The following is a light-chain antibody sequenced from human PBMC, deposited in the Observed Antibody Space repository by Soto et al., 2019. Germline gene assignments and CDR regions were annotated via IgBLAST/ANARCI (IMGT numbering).Light chain of an antibody. CDR1: QRVSIY. CDR3: QQYGSSPGT. J-gene: IGKJ1*01. V-gene: IGKV3-20*01. Sequence: IVLTQSTDTLSLFPGERATLSCRASQRVSIYLAWYQQKPGQAPRLLIYGASTRATGIPARFSGSGSGTDFTLTISRLEPEDFAVYYCQQYGSSPGTFGQGTKVDIK. CDR2: GAS.